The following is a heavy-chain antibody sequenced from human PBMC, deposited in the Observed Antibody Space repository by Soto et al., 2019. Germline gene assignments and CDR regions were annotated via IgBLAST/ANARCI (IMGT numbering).Heavy chain of an antibody. CDR1: GFTFGNYA. CDR2: ISASGRDT. CDR3: AKGKTSGWFYFDY. J-gene: IGHJ4*02. D-gene: IGHD6-19*01. V-gene: IGHV3-23*01. Sequence: PGGSLRLSCAASGFTFGNYAMSWVRQAPGKGLEWVSGISASGRDTFYADSVKDRSTISRDSSKNILYLQMNSLRAEDTAIYYCAKGKTSGWFYFDYWGQGTLVTVSS.